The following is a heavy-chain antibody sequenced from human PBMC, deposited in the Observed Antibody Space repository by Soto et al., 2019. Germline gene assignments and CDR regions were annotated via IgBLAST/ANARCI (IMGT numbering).Heavy chain of an antibody. Sequence: SVKVSCKASGDTFSFYTINWVRQAPGLGLEWMGRVNPILSMSNYAQKFQGRVTMTADKSTSTAYMELRSLRSEDTASYYCATSYGSGYRAFDYWGQGALVTVS. CDR1: GDTFSFYT. J-gene: IGHJ4*02. D-gene: IGHD3-10*01. CDR2: VNPILSMS. V-gene: IGHV1-69*02. CDR3: ATSYGSGYRAFDY.